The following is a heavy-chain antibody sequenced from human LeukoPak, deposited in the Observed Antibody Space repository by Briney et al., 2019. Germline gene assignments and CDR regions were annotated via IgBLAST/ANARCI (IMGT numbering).Heavy chain of an antibody. V-gene: IGHV3-23*01. Sequence: ETLSLTCAVYGGSFSGYYWSWVRQAPGKGLEWVSAISGSGGSTYYADSVKGRFTISRDNSKNTLYLQMNSLRAEDTAVYYCAKLARTDAFDIWGQGTMVTVSS. CDR3: AKLARTDAFDI. D-gene: IGHD1/OR15-1a*01. J-gene: IGHJ3*02. CDR2: ISGSGGST. CDR1: GGSFSGYY.